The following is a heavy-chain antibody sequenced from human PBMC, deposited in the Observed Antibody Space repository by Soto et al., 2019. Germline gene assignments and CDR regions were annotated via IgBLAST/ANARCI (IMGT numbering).Heavy chain of an antibody. D-gene: IGHD3-3*01. V-gene: IGHV1-18*01. CDR2: ISAYNGNT. J-gene: IGHJ4*02. CDR1: GYTFTSYG. Sequence: GASVKVSCKASGYTFTSYGISWVRQAPGQGLEWMGWISAYNGNTNYAQKLQGRVTMTTDTSTSTAYMELRSLRSDDTAVYYCASGYDFWSGYPNFDYWGQGTLVTVSS. CDR3: ASGYDFWSGYPNFDY.